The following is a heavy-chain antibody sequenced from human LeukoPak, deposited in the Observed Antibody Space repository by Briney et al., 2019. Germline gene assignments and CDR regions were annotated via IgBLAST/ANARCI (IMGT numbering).Heavy chain of an antibody. CDR3: ASEGPVVVASDAFDI. CDR1: GGSISSSSYY. J-gene: IGHJ3*02. Sequence: SETLSLTCTVSGGSISSSSYYWGWIRQPPGKGLEWIGSIYYSGSTYYNPSLKSRVTISVDTSKNQFSLKLSSVTAADTAVYYCASEGPVVVASDAFDIWGQGTMVTVSS. CDR2: IYYSGST. V-gene: IGHV4-39*01. D-gene: IGHD3-22*01.